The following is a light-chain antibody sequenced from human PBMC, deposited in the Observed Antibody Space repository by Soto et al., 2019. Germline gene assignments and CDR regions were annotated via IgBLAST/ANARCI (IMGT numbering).Light chain of an antibody. Sequence: VMKQSPVAVSVYPGERATLSCRASQSVSSNLAWYQQKPGPAPRLLIYGASTRATGIPARFSGSGSGTEFTLTISILQSEDFAVYYCQQYNNWPPWTFGQGTKVDIK. CDR2: GAS. CDR1: QSVSSN. V-gene: IGKV3-15*01. J-gene: IGKJ1*01. CDR3: QQYNNWPPWT.